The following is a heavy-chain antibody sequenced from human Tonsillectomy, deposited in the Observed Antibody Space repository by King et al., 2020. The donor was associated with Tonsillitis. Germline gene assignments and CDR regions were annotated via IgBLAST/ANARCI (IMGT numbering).Heavy chain of an antibody. CDR3: AKDRDFWSPRGMDV. Sequence: VQLVESGGGLIQPGGSLRLSCAASGFTFSSYAMSWVRQAPGKGLEWVSGISGSGGSTYYADSVKGRFAISRDNSKNTLYVQMNSLRAEDTAVYYCAKDRDFWSPRGMDVWGQGTTVTVAS. V-gene: IGHV3-23*04. CDR2: ISGSGGST. CDR1: GFTFSSYA. D-gene: IGHD3-3*01. J-gene: IGHJ6*02.